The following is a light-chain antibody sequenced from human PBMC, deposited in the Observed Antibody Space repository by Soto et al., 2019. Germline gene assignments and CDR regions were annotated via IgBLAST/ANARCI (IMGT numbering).Light chain of an antibody. V-gene: IGLV1-40*01. Sequence: QSVLTQPPSASGTPGQRVTISCSGSSSNIGAGYDVHWYQHLPGTAPKLLIYDNNNRPSGVPDRFSGSKSGTSASLAITGLQAEDEADYYCQSYDSSLSAPYVFGTGTKVTVL. CDR2: DNN. CDR3: QSYDSSLSAPYV. CDR1: SSNIGAGYD. J-gene: IGLJ1*01.